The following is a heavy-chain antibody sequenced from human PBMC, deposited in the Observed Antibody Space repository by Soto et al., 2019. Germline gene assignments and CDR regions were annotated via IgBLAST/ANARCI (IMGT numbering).Heavy chain of an antibody. CDR1: GFTFSNYG. V-gene: IGHV1-18*01. CDR2: VSANNGHT. J-gene: IGHJ6*02. Sequence: QGQLVQSGAEVKKTGASVKLSCKASGFTFSNYGLNWVRQAAGQGLEWMGWVSANNGHTNYAQNLQGRVSMTTDTSTSTAYMELRGLTFDDTAVYYCARDTESVTAKHFFYYYAMDVWGQGTTVTVSS. CDR3: ARDTESVTAKHFFYYYAMDV. D-gene: IGHD2-8*01.